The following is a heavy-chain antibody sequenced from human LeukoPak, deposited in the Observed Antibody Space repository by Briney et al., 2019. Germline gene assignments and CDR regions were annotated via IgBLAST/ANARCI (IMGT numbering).Heavy chain of an antibody. CDR1: GFTFSSYA. V-gene: IGHV3-23*01. CDR3: AKDVFGVVTLFDY. D-gene: IGHD3-3*01. J-gene: IGHJ4*02. CDR2: ISGSGGST. Sequence: PGGSLRLSCAASGFTFSSYAMSWVRQAPGKGLEWVSAISGSGGSTYYAGSVKGRFTISRDNSKNTLYLQMNSLRAEDTAVYYCAKDVFGVVTLFDYGGQATLVTVSS.